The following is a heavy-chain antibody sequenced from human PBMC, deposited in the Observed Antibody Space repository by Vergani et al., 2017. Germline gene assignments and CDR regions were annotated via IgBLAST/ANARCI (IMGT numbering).Heavy chain of an antibody. CDR1: GFTFSSYA. J-gene: IGHJ3*02. V-gene: IGHV3-23*03. CDR3: ASGDSSGYYYPAFDI. D-gene: IGHD3-22*01. CDR2: IYSGGST. Sequence: EVQLLESGGGLVQPGGSLRLSCAASGFTFSSYAMSWVRQAPGKGLEWVSVIYSGGSTYYADSVKGRFTISRDNSKNTLYLKMNSLRAEDTAVYYCASGDSSGYYYPAFDIWGQGTMVTVSS.